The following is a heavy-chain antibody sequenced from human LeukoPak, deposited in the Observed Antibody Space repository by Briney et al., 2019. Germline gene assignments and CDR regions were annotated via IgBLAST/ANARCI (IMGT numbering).Heavy chain of an antibody. CDR2: INPSGGST. CDR3: YCGGDFNRDY. Sequence: WASVRVSCTASGYTFTIYYMHWVRQAPGQGLEWMGIINPSGGSTSYAQKFQGRVTMTRDTSTSTVYMELSSLRSEDTAVYYCYCGGDFNRDYWGQGTLVTVSS. V-gene: IGHV1-46*01. CDR1: GYTFTIYY. J-gene: IGHJ4*02. D-gene: IGHD2-21*02.